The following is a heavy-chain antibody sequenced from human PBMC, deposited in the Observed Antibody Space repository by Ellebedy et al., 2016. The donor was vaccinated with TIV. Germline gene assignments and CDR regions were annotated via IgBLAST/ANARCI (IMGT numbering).Heavy chain of an antibody. J-gene: IGHJ6*02. Sequence: PGGSLRLSCAASAFTFSRYVMRLVRQAPGKGLEWVSIISGTGGSNNYADSVKGRFTISRDNSNNTLYLQMNSLRVDDTAVYYCAEEGGTSRGASGMDVWGQGTAVVVSS. CDR1: AFTFSRYV. CDR2: ISGTGGSN. CDR3: AEEGGTSRGASGMDV. D-gene: IGHD1-26*01. V-gene: IGHV3-23*01.